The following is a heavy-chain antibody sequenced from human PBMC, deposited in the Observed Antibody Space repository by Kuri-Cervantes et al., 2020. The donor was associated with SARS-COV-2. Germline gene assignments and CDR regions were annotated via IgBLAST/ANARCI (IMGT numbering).Heavy chain of an antibody. V-gene: IGHV3-23*03. D-gene: IGHD1-26*01. CDR2: IYSGGSST. J-gene: IGHJ3*02. CDR3: AREMKEGAVMGAFDI. CDR1: GFTFSSYA. Sequence: GESLKISCAASGFTFSSYAMSWVRQAPGKGLEWVSVIYSGGSSTYYADSVKGRFTISRDNSKNTLYLQMNSLRAEDTAVYYCAREMKEGAVMGAFDIWGQGTMVTVSS.